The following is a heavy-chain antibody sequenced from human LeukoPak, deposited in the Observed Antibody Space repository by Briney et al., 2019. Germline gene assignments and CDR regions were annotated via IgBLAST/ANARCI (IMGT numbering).Heavy chain of an antibody. CDR1: GGSISSGSYY. Sequence: SETLSLTCAVYGGSISSGSYYWSWIRQPAGKGLEWIGRIYTSGSTNYNPSLKSRVTISVDTSKNQFSLKLSSVTAADTAVYYCARSQRGDYYYYYMDVWGKGTTVTISS. V-gene: IGHV4-61*02. J-gene: IGHJ6*03. CDR3: ARSQRGDYYYYYMDV. CDR2: IYTSGST.